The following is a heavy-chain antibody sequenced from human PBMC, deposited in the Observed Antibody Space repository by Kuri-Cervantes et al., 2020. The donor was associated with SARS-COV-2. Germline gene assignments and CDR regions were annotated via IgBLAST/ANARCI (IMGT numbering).Heavy chain of an antibody. CDR3: ARGLGFVRYCYDSSGYYSRAAVDAFDI. Sequence: ASVKVSCKASGYTFTSYCISWVRQAPGQGLEWMGWISAYNGNTNYAQKLQGRVTMTTDTSTSTAYMELRSLRSDDTAVYYCARGLGFVRYCYDSSGYYSRAAVDAFDIWGQGTMVTVSS. D-gene: IGHD3-22*01. CDR2: ISAYNGNT. CDR1: GYTFTSYC. J-gene: IGHJ3*02. V-gene: IGHV1-18*01.